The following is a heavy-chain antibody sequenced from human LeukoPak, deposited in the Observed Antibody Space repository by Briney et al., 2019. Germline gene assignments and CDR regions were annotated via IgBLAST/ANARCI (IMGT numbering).Heavy chain of an antibody. CDR2: INPNSGGT. J-gene: IGHJ5*02. D-gene: IGHD6-25*01. CDR3: AREGAAAEDVNWFDP. Sequence: AASVKVSCKASGYTFTSYGISWVRQAPGQGLEWMGWINPNSGGTHYAQKFQGRVTMTRDTSISTAYMELSRLRSDDTAAYYCAREGAAAEDVNWFDPWGQGTLVTVSS. V-gene: IGHV1-2*02. CDR1: GYTFTSYG.